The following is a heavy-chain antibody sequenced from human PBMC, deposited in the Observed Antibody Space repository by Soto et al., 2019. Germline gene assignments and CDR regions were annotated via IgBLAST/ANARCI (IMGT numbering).Heavy chain of an antibody. CDR3: ARSYTLFGPANAFDI. J-gene: IGHJ3*02. CDR2: INHSGST. CDR1: GGSFSGYY. D-gene: IGHD3-3*01. Sequence: TLSLTCAVYGGSFSGYYWSWIRQPPGKGLEWIGEINHSGSTNYNPSLKSRVTISVDTPKNQFSLTLSSVTAADTAVYYCARSYTLFGPANAFDIWGQGTMVTV. V-gene: IGHV4-34*01.